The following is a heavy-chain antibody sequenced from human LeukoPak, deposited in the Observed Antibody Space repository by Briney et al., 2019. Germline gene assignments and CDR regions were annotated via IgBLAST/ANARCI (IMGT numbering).Heavy chain of an antibody. D-gene: IGHD3-10*01. CDR3: ARAPLWFGPSND. CDR2: ISYDGSNK. V-gene: IGHV3-30*03. Sequence: GGSLRLSCAASGFTFSSYSMNWVRQAPGKGLEWVAVISYDGSNKYYADSVKGRSTISRDNSKNTLYLQMNSLRAEDTAVYYCARAPLWFGPSNDWGQGTLVTVSS. J-gene: IGHJ4*02. CDR1: GFTFSSYS.